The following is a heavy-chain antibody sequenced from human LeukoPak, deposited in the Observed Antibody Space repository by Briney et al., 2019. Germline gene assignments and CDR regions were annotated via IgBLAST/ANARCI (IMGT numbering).Heavy chain of an antibody. CDR3: ASHSSSWGLNAFDI. Sequence: SETLSLTCTVSGGSISSYYWSWIRQPPGKGLEWIGYIYYSGSTNYNPSLKSRVTISVDTSKNQFSLKLSSVTAADTAVYYCASHSSSWGLNAFDIWGQGTMVTVSS. CDR2: IYYSGST. V-gene: IGHV4-59*01. D-gene: IGHD6-13*01. CDR1: GGSISSYY. J-gene: IGHJ3*02.